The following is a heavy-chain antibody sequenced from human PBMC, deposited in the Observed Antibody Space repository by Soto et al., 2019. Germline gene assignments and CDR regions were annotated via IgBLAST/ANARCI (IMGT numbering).Heavy chain of an antibody. CDR2: ISYDGSNK. CDR3: AKDLDYYGSGTAGFDP. D-gene: IGHD3-10*01. V-gene: IGHV3-30*18. J-gene: IGHJ5*02. Sequence: GGSLRLSCAASGFTFSSYGVHWVRQAPGKGLEWVAVISYDGSNKYYADSVKGRFTISRDNSKNTLYLQMNSLRAEDTAVYYCAKDLDYYGSGTAGFDPWGQGTLVTVSS. CDR1: GFTFSSYG.